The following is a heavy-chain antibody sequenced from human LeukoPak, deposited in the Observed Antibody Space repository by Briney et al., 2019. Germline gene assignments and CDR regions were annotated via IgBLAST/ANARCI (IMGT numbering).Heavy chain of an antibody. CDR1: GGTFSSYA. CDR2: IIPIFGTA. CDR3: AEGNGSEPTFDY. J-gene: IGHJ4*02. Sequence: GASVKASCKASGGTFSSYAISWVRQAPGQGLEWMGGIIPIFGTANYAQKFQGRVTITADESTSTAYMELSSLRSEDTAVYYCAEGNGSEPTFDYWGQGTLVTVSS. V-gene: IGHV1-69*13. D-gene: IGHD3-10*01.